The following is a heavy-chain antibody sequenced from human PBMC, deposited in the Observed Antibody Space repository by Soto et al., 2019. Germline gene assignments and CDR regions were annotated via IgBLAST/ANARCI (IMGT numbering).Heavy chain of an antibody. Sequence: SLTCAVYGGSFSGYYWSWIRQPPGKGLEWIGEINHSGSTNYNPSLKSRVTISVDTSKNQFSLKLSSVTAADTAVYYCARLAAARYYYYYGMDVWGQGTTVTVSS. D-gene: IGHD6-13*01. V-gene: IGHV4-34*01. CDR1: GGSFSGYY. CDR2: INHSGST. J-gene: IGHJ6*02. CDR3: ARLAAARYYYYYGMDV.